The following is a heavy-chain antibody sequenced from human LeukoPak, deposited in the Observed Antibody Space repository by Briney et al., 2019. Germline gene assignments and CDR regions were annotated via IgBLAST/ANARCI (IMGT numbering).Heavy chain of an antibody. CDR3: AREYDFWSGGYYYYYMDV. D-gene: IGHD3-3*01. Sequence: GSLRLSCAASGFTFSSYSMNWVRQAPGKGLEWVSSISSSSSYIYYADSVKGRFTISRDNAKNSLYLQMNSLRAEDTAVYYCAREYDFWSGGYYYYYMDVWGKGTTVTVSS. J-gene: IGHJ6*03. CDR1: GFTFSSYS. V-gene: IGHV3-21*01. CDR2: ISSSSSYI.